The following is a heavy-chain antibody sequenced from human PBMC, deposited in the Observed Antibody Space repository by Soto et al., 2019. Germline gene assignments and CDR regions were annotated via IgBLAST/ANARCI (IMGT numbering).Heavy chain of an antibody. CDR3: ARVGSGWYEGAFDI. CDR1: GYTFTGYY. J-gene: IGHJ3*02. D-gene: IGHD6-19*01. CDR2: INPNSGGS. Sequence: ASVKVSCKASGYTFTGYYMHWVRQAPGQGLEWMGWINPNSGGSNYAQKFQGRVTMTRDTSISTAYMELSRLRSDDTAVYYCARVGSGWYEGAFDIWGQGTMVTVS. V-gene: IGHV1-2*02.